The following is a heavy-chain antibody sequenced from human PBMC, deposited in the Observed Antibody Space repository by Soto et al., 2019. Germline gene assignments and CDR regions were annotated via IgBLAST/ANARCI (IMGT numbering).Heavy chain of an antibody. Sequence: QVQLQESGPGLVKPSETLSLTCTVSGGSVSSGSYYWSWIRQPPGKGLEWIGYIYYSGSTNYNPSLQRRVTISVDTSKNQFSLKLSSVTAADTAVYYCARDHTAVDAFDIWGRGTMVTVSS. CDR3: ARDHTAVDAFDI. CDR1: GGSVSSGSYY. V-gene: IGHV4-61*01. J-gene: IGHJ3*02. D-gene: IGHD4-17*01. CDR2: IYYSGST.